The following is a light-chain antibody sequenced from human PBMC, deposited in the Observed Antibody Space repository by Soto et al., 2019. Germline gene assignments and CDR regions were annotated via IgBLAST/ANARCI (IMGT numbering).Light chain of an antibody. Sequence: ESVMTQSPATLVLSRGETATLCXRASQSITTNLCWYRQIPGXAPRXXXYGXSSRATGSPDRFSGSGSATEFTLTISRLEPEDFAVYYCQQYGSASWTFGQGTKVDIK. CDR1: QSITTN. CDR3: QQYGSASWT. J-gene: IGKJ1*01. V-gene: IGKV3-20*01. CDR2: GXS.